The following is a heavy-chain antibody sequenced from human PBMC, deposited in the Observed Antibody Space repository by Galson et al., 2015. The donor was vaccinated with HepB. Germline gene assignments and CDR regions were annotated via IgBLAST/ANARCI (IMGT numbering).Heavy chain of an antibody. CDR3: AREPPLYCSGGSCYPWAVDY. D-gene: IGHD2-15*01. J-gene: IGHJ4*02. CDR2: INPNSGGT. Sequence: SVKVSCKASGYTFTGYYMHWVRRAPGQGLEWMGRINPNSGGTNYAQKFQGRVTMTRDTSISTAYMELNRLRSDDTAVYYCAREPPLYCSGGSCYPWAVDYWGQGTLVTVSS. V-gene: IGHV1-2*06. CDR1: GYTFTGYY.